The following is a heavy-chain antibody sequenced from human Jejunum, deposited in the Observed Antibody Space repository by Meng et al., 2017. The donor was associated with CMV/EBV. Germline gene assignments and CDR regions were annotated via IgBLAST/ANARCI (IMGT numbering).Heavy chain of an antibody. CDR3: AKGEGRPHYYFDY. CDR2: IYTGGST. D-gene: IGHD1-26*01. CDR1: GFKATSID. Sequence: SGFKATSIDLSWVRQAPGKGLEWVSTIYTGGSTFYTDSVEGRFAISRDTSKNTLYLQMNSLRPEDTAIYYCAKGEGRPHYYFDYWGQGTLVTVSS. J-gene: IGHJ4*02. V-gene: IGHV3-53*01.